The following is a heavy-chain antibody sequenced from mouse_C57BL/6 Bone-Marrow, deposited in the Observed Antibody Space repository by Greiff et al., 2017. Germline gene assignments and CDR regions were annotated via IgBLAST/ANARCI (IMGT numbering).Heavy chain of an antibody. CDR2: ISSGGSYT. Sequence: VQLKESGGDLVKPGGSLKLSCAASGFTFRSYGMSWVRQTPDKRLEWVATISSGGSYTYYPDSVQGRFTISRDNAKNTLYLQMSSLKSEDTAMYYCASDGYYDVWGTGTTVTVSS. CDR3: ASDGYYDV. CDR1: GFTFRSYG. J-gene: IGHJ1*03. V-gene: IGHV5-6*01.